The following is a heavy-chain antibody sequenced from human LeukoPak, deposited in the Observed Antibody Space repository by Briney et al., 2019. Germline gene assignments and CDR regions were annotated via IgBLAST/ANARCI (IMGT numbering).Heavy chain of an antibody. CDR1: GGSFSGYY. CDR2: INHSGST. J-gene: IGHJ4*02. V-gene: IGHV4-34*09. D-gene: IGHD3-22*01. Sequence: SETLSLTCAVYGGSFSGYYWSWIRQPPGKGLEWIGEINHSGSTNYNPSLKSRVTISVDTSKNQFSLKLSSVAAADTAVYYCARVVKNYYDSSGYPDYWGQGTLVTVSS. CDR3: ARVVKNYYDSSGYPDY.